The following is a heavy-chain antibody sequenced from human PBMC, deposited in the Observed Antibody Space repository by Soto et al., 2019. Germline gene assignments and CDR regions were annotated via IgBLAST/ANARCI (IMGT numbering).Heavy chain of an antibody. V-gene: IGHV1-69*01. D-gene: IGHD6-19*01. CDR1: GGTFSSYA. Sequence: QVQLVQSGAGVKKPGSSVKVSCKASGGTFSSYAISWVRQAPGQGLEWMGGIIPIFGTANYAQKFQGRVTITADESTSTAYMELSSLRSEDTAVYYCARTYSSGWYGGIDYWGQGTLVTVSS. CDR3: ARTYSSGWYGGIDY. CDR2: IIPIFGTA. J-gene: IGHJ4*02.